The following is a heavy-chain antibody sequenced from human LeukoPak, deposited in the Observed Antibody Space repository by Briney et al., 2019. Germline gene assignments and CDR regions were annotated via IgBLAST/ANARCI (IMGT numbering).Heavy chain of an antibody. D-gene: IGHD1-26*01. V-gene: IGHV4-59*11. Sequence: PSETLSLTCIVSGDSISTHYWSWIRQSPGKGMEWIGYSFYTGTTNYNPSLQSRVTISPDTSKNQISLKLTSVTAADTAVYYCARDQERTGALDYWGQGTLVTVSS. CDR2: SFYTGTT. J-gene: IGHJ4*02. CDR3: ARDQERTGALDY. CDR1: GDSISTHY.